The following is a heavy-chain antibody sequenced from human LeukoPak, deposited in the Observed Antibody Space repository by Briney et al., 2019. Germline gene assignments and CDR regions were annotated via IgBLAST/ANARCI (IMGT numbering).Heavy chain of an antibody. Sequence: GGSLRLSCAASGFTFSSYGMHWVRQAPGKGLEWVAFIRCDGSNKYYADSVKGRFTISRDNSKNTLYLQMNSLRAEDTAVYYCARATVTKPFDYWGQGTLVTVSS. CDR1: GFTFSSYG. D-gene: IGHD4-11*01. J-gene: IGHJ4*02. CDR2: IRCDGSNK. V-gene: IGHV3-30*02. CDR3: ARATVTKPFDY.